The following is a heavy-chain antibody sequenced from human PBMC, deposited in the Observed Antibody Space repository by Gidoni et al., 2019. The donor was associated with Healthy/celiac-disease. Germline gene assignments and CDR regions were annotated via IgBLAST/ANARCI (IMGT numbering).Heavy chain of an antibody. J-gene: IGHJ6*02. D-gene: IGHD6-13*01. Sequence: QVQLVQSGAEVKKPGASVKVSCKASGYTFTGYYMHWVRQAPGQGLEWMGWINPNSGGTNYAQKFQGWVTMTRDTSISTAYMELSRLRSDDTAVYYCARDLLTPGIAAAGVDYYYYYGMDVWGQGTTVTVSS. CDR2: INPNSGGT. CDR1: GYTFTGYY. CDR3: ARDLLTPGIAAAGVDYYYYYGMDV. V-gene: IGHV1-2*04.